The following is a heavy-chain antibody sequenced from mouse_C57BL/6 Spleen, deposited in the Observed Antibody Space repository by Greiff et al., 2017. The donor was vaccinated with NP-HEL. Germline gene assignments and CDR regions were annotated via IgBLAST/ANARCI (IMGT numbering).Heavy chain of an antibody. V-gene: IGHV1-9*01. J-gene: IGHJ4*01. Sequence: VQLQQSGAELMKPGASVKLSCKATGYTFTGYWIEWVKQRPGHGLEWIGEILPGSGSTNYNEKFKGKATFTADTSSNTAYMQLSSLTTEDSAIYYCARWGPKTEYYSNDYAMDYWGQGTSVTVSS. CDR2: ILPGSGST. CDR3: ARWGPKTEYYSNDYAMDY. D-gene: IGHD2-5*01. CDR1: GYTFTGYW.